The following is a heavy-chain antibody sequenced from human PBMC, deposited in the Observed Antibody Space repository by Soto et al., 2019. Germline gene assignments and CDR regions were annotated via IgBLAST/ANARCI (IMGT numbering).Heavy chain of an antibody. CDR2: INHSGST. CDR3: ARGLVDTAMVDY. CDR1: GGSFSGYY. V-gene: IGHV4-34*01. Sequence: QVQLQQWGAGLLKPSETLSLTCAVYGGSFSGYYWSWIRQPPGKGLGWIGEINHSGSTNYNPSLKSRVTISVDTSKNQFSLKLSSVTAADTAVYYCARGLVDTAMVDYWGQATLVTVSS. J-gene: IGHJ4*02. D-gene: IGHD5-18*01.